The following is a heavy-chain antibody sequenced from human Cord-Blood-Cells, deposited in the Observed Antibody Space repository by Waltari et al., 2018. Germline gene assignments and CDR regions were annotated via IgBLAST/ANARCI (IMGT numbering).Heavy chain of an antibody. CDR1: GGSISSSSYY. V-gene: IGHV4-39*01. Sequence: QLQLQESGPGLVKPSETLSLTCTVSGGSISSSSYYRCWLRQPPGKGLEWFGRIYYSGSTYYNPSLKSRVTISGDTSKNQFSLKLSSVTAADTAVYYCATYCSSTSCPSWGQGTLVTVSS. J-gene: IGHJ1*01. CDR3: ATYCSSTSCPS. D-gene: IGHD2-2*01. CDR2: IYYSGST.